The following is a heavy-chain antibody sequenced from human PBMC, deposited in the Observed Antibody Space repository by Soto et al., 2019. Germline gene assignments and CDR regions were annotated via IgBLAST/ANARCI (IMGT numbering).Heavy chain of an antibody. J-gene: IGHJ4*02. Sequence: QVQLQESGPGLVKPSQTLSLTCTVSGGSISSGGYYWSWIRQHPGKGLEWIGYIYYSGSTYYNPSLHSRVTISVATSTTQFSLKLSSVTAADTAVYYCARGRTSSPTPGDYWGQGTLVTVSS. CDR1: GGSISSGGYY. V-gene: IGHV4-31*03. D-gene: IGHD2-2*01. CDR3: ARGRTSSPTPGDY. CDR2: IYYSGST.